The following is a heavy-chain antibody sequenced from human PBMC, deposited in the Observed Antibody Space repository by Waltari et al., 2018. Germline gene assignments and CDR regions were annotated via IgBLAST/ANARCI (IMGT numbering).Heavy chain of an antibody. CDR3: ARGSISTGYSSSCDY. J-gene: IGHJ4*02. CDR1: GFTFSSYW. CDR2: INGDGSST. Sequence: EVQLVESGGGLVQPGGSLRLSCAASGFTFSSYWRHWVRQAPGKGLVWVSRINGDGSSTSYADSVKGRFTISRDNAKNTLYLQMNSLRAEDTAVYYCARGSISTGYSSSCDYWGQGTLVTVSS. V-gene: IGHV3-74*01. D-gene: IGHD6-13*01.